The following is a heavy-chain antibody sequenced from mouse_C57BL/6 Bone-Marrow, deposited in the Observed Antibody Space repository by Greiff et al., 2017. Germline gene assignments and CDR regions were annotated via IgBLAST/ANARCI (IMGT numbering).Heavy chain of an antibody. V-gene: IGHV5-15*01. J-gene: IGHJ4*01. CDR1: GFTFSDYG. CDR3: ARRDARYAMDY. Sequence: DVMLVESGGGLVQPGGSLKLSCAASGFTFSDYGMAWVRQAPRKGPEWVAFISNLAYSIYYADTVTGRFPISRENAKNTLYLEMSSLRSEDTAMYYCARRDARYAMDYWGQGTSVTVSS. D-gene: IGHD3-3*01. CDR2: ISNLAYSI.